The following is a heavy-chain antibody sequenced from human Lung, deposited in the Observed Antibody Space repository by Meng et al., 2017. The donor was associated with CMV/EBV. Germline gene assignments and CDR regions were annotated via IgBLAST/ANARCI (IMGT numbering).Heavy chain of an antibody. D-gene: IGHD3-3*01. CDR2: ISTSSTYI. CDR3: ARAFYDFWSGIGY. J-gene: IGHJ4*02. V-gene: IGHV3-21*01. Sequence: GESLKISCAASGFTFNGYNMNWVRQAPGEGLEWVASISTSSTYIFYADSVKGRFTVSRDNANSALYLQMDSLRAEDTAVYYCARAFYDFWSGIGYWGQGVLVTVSS. CDR1: GFTFNGYN.